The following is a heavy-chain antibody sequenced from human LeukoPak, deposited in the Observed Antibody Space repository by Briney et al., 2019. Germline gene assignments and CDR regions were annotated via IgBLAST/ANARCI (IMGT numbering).Heavy chain of an antibody. CDR1: GGSISSTSYY. Sequence: SETLSLTCTVSGGSISSTSYYWGWIRQPPGKGLEWIGSIYYSGSIYYKPSLKSRVTISVDTAKNQFSLKLSSVTAADTAVYYCARGAYTVGFDYWGQGTLVTVSS. J-gene: IGHJ4*02. V-gene: IGHV4-39*07. CDR2: IYYSGSI. D-gene: IGHD3-16*01. CDR3: ARGAYTVGFDY.